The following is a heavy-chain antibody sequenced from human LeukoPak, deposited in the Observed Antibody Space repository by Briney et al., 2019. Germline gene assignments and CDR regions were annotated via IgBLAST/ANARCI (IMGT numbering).Heavy chain of an antibody. CDR1: GFTFSSYE. V-gene: IGHV3-48*03. J-gene: IGHJ3*02. CDR3: AKDFGSYYGSAFDI. CDR2: ISSSGSTI. D-gene: IGHD1-26*01. Sequence: PGGSLRLSCAASGFTFSSYEMNWVRQAPGKGLEWVSYISSSGSTIYYADSVKGRFTISRDNAKNSLYLQMNSLRAEDTAVYYCAKDFGSYYGSAFDIWGQGKMATVSS.